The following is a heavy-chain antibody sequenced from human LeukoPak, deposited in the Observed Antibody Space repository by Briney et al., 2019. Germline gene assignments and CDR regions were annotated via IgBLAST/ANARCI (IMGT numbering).Heavy chain of an antibody. CDR1: GGSISSSSYY. Sequence: SETLSLTCTVSGGSISSSSYYWGWIRQPPGKGLEWIGSIYYSGGTYYNPSLKSRVTISVDTSRNQFSLNLSSVTAAGTAVYYCARPLNYFYYMDVWGKGTTVTVSS. J-gene: IGHJ6*03. CDR3: ARPLNYFYYMDV. CDR2: IYYSGGT. V-gene: IGHV4-39*01.